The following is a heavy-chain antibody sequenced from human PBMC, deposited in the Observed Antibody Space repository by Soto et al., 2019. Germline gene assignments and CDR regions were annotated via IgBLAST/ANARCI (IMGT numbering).Heavy chain of an antibody. V-gene: IGHV1-46*01. Sequence: ASVKVSCKASGYTFSSYYIHWVRQAPGQGLEWIGIINPNGGSTNYAQNFQGRLTMTTDTSTSTAYMELSSLRSDDTAVYYCASKLIRGAVRGVDDAFDIWGQGTMVTVSS. CDR2: INPNGGST. CDR3: ASKLIRGAVRGVDDAFDI. CDR1: GYTFSSYY. D-gene: IGHD3-10*01. J-gene: IGHJ3*02.